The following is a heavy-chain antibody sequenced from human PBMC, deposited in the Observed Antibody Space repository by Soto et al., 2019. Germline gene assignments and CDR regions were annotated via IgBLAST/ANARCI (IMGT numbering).Heavy chain of an antibody. CDR1: GYTFTIYG. CDR2: ISGYNGTT. V-gene: IGHV1-18*04. CDR3: ARVDYYDSSGYYGY. J-gene: IGHJ4*02. D-gene: IGHD3-22*01. Sequence: QVQLVQSGAEVKKPGASVKVSCKASGYTFTIYGISWVRQAPGQGLEWMGWISGYNGTTDYAQNLQERVTLTTDASTSSVYMELRSLRSDDTAVYYCARVDYYDSSGYYGYWGQGTLITVSS.